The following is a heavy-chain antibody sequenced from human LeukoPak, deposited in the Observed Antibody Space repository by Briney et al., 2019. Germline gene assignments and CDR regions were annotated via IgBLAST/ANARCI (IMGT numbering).Heavy chain of an antibody. J-gene: IGHJ5*02. Sequence: PSETLSLTCTVSGGSISSYYWSWIRQPAGKGLEWIGRIYTSGSTNYNPSLKSRVTMSVDTSKNQFSLKLSSVTAADTAVYYCARDPFDWHTYNWFDPWGQGTLVTVSS. D-gene: IGHD3-9*01. CDR1: GGSISSYY. V-gene: IGHV4-4*07. CDR3: ARDPFDWHTYNWFDP. CDR2: IYTSGST.